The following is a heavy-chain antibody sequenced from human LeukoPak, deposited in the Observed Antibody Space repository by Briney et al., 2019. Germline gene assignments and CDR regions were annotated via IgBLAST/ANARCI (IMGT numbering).Heavy chain of an antibody. Sequence: GGSLRLSCAASGFSFSSYAMSWVRQAPGKGLEWVSAISKSGDSTFYADSVKGRFTISRDNSQNTLYVQMNSLRAEDTAVYYCAKDQGYSSAWYSRDGFDMWGQGTLVTVSS. CDR2: ISKSGDST. D-gene: IGHD6-19*01. CDR1: GFSFSSYA. V-gene: IGHV3-23*01. CDR3: AKDQGYSSAWYSRDGFDM. J-gene: IGHJ4*02.